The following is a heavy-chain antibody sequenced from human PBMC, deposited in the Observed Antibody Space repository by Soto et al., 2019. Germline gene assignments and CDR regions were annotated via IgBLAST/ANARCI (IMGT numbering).Heavy chain of an antibody. CDR3: ARDYGSNTALGY. CDR1: GGSISSNGYS. CDR2: IFQSDTT. V-gene: IGHV4-30-2*01. J-gene: IGHJ4*02. D-gene: IGHD4-17*01. Sequence: QLQLQESGSGLVKPSQTLFLTCGVSGGSISSNGYSWSWIRQPPGKGLEWIGYIFQSDTTYYNPSLKSRVTISVDGSKNQFSLELSSVTAADTAVYYWARDYGSNTALGYWGQGILVTVSS.